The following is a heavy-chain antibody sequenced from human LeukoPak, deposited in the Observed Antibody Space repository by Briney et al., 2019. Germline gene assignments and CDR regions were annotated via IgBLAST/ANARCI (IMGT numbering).Heavy chain of an antibody. V-gene: IGHV4-39*07. CDR3: GRDGQLPIDC. CDR1: GGSISSSSYY. Sequence: SETLSLTCTVSGGSISSSSYYWGWIRQPPGKGLEWIGTIYYRGNTCYNPSLKSRVSISVDTSKNQFSLSLRSVTAADTAVYYCGRDGQLPIDCWGQGTLVTVSS. CDR2: IYYRGNT. D-gene: IGHD1-1*01. J-gene: IGHJ4*02.